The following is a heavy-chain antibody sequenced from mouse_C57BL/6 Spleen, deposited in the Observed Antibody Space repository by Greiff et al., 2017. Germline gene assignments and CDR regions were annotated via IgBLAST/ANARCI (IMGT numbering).Heavy chain of an antibody. D-gene: IGHD1-1*01. V-gene: IGHV1-55*01. Sequence: QVQLQQPGAELVKPGASVKMSCTASGYTFTSYWITWVKQRPGQGLEWIGDIYPGSGSTNYNEKFKSKATLTVDTSSSTAYMQLSSLTSEESAVYYCSRGNGRTFFDYWGQGTTLTVSS. CDR3: SRGNGRTFFDY. CDR1: GYTFTSYW. CDR2: IYPGSGST. J-gene: IGHJ2*01.